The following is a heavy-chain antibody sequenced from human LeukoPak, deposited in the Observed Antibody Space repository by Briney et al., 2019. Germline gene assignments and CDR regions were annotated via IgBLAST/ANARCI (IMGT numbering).Heavy chain of an antibody. J-gene: IGHJ4*02. Sequence: SETLSLTCAVSGYSISSGRYWGWIRQPPGKGLEWIGRVYHSGTTYYNPSLKSRLTISVDTSNNRFSLTLRSVTAADTAVYYCARSLSTAEIDFWGQGTLVTVSS. CDR2: VYHSGTT. V-gene: IGHV4-38-2*01. D-gene: IGHD4-17*01. CDR3: ARSLSTAEIDF. CDR1: GYSISSGRY.